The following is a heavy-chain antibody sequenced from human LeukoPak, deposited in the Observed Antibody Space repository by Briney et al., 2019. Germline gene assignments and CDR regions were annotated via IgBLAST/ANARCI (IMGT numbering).Heavy chain of an antibody. Sequence: SETLSLTCTVSGGSLSSYYWSWIRQPPGKGLEWIGYIYYSGSTNYNPSLKSRVTISVDTSKNQFSLKLSSVTAADTAVYYCARDLKLDGSSGYYAFDIWGQGTMVTVSS. CDR3: ARDLKLDGSSGYYAFDI. CDR2: IYYSGST. D-gene: IGHD3-22*01. V-gene: IGHV4-59*01. J-gene: IGHJ3*02. CDR1: GGSLSSYY.